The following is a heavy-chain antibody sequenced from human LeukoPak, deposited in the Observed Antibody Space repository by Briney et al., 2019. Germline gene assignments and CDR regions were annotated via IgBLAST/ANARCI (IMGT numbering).Heavy chain of an antibody. D-gene: IGHD2-2*01. CDR3: ARGGSSTSRHRLQWFDP. V-gene: IGHV4-59*01. Sequence: PSETLSLTCTVSGGSISSYYWSWIRQPPGKGLEWIGYIYYSGSTNYNPSLKSRVTISVDTSKNQFSLKLSSVTAADTAVYYCARGGSSTSRHRLQWFDPWGQGTLVTVSS. J-gene: IGHJ5*02. CDR1: GGSISSYY. CDR2: IYYSGST.